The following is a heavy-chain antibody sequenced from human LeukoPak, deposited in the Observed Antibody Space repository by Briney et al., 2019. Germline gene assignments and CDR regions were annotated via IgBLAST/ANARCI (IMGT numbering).Heavy chain of an antibody. V-gene: IGHV1-18*01. CDR3: ARGASIAAPGWFDP. CDR1: GDNFASYG. D-gene: IGHD6-6*01. Sequence: RASVKVSCKASGDNFASYGVSWVRKAPGQGLEWMAWIGNYNGKIEYAQKFQGRVTVTTDTSANTAYLELRSLTSDDTAVYYCARGASIAAPGWFDPWGQGTLVTVSS. J-gene: IGHJ5*02. CDR2: IGNYNGKI.